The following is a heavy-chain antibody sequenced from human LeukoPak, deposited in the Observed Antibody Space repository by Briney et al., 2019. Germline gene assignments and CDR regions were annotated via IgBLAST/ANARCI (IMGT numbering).Heavy chain of an antibody. CDR2: ISYDGSNK. CDR1: GFTFSSYA. CDR3: ARVGGDIVVVVAANTLGYYGMDV. D-gene: IGHD2-15*01. Sequence: GRSLRLSCAASGFTFSSYAMHWVRQAPGKGLEWVAVISYDGSNKYYADSVKGRFTISRDNSKNTLYLQMNSLRAEDTAVYYCARVGGDIVVVVAANTLGYYGMDVWGRGTTVTVSS. J-gene: IGHJ6*02. V-gene: IGHV3-30*04.